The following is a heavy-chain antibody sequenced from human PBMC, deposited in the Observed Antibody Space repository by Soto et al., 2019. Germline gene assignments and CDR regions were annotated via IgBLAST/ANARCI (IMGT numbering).Heavy chain of an antibody. V-gene: IGHV2-5*02. Sequence: QITLKESGPTLVKPTQTLTLTCTFSGFSLNTSGVGVGWIRQPPGKALEWLALIYWDDDKRYSPSLKTRLIITKDTSKNQVVLIMTNMDPVDTATYYCAHSKYYYYYGMDVWGQGTTLTVSS. J-gene: IGHJ6*02. CDR1: GFSLNTSGVG. CDR3: AHSKYYYYYGMDV. CDR2: IYWDDDK.